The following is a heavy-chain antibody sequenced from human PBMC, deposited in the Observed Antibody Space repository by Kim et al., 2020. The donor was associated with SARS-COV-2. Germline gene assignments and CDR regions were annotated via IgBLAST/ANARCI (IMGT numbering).Heavy chain of an antibody. V-gene: IGHV3-7*01. CDR2: IKQDGSEK. J-gene: IGHJ4*01. CDR1: GFTFNTYW. D-gene: IGHD3-10*01. Sequence: GGSLRLSCAASGFTFNTYWMSWVRQAPGKGLEWVATIKQDGSEKYYVDSVKGRFTLSRDNTKNSLYLQMNSLRAEDTAVYYCARARDYSSGRSRTFDYWG. CDR3: ARARDYSSGRSRTFDY.